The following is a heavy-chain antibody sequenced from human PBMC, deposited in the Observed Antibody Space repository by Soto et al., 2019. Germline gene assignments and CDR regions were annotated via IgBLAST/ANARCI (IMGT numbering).Heavy chain of an antibody. V-gene: IGHV4-31*03. CDR3: ARDDTRAGYDY. CDR1: GGSITTGGYY. D-gene: IGHD5-18*01. J-gene: IGHJ4*02. Sequence: QVQLQESGPGLVKPSQTLSLTCTVSGGSITTGGYYWSWIRQHPGKGLEWIGYIYYSGSTSYNPSFKSRITMPVDTLKNQFALQLNSVTAADTAVYYCARDDTRAGYDYWGQGTLVTVSS. CDR2: IYYSGST.